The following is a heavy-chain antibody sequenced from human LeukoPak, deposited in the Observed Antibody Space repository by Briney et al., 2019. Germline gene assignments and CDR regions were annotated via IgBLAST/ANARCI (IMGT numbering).Heavy chain of an antibody. CDR2: IKRKSDGGTP. CDR1: GFTFSDAW. V-gene: IGHV3-15*01. Sequence: PGGSLRLSCAASGFTFSDAWMTWVRQAPGKGLEWVGRIKRKSDGGTPHYAAPVAGRFTISRDDSKKTLYLQMNSLKIEDTAVYYCTRDSDILTGYYRGAFDIWGQGTTVTVSP. J-gene: IGHJ3*02. CDR3: TRDSDILTGYYRGAFDI. D-gene: IGHD3-9*01.